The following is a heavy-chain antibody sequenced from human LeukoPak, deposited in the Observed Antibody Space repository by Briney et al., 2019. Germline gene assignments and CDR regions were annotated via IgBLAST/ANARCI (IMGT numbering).Heavy chain of an antibody. Sequence: ASVKVSCEASGYDFTAYTLNWVRQAPGQGLEWMGWINTRTANPTYAQGFVGRLVFSVDTSVNTAYLQISSLKAEDTAVYYCVRVGVLTTVFDYWGQGTLVAVSS. CDR1: GYDFTAYT. D-gene: IGHD4/OR15-4a*01. CDR3: VRVGVLTTVFDY. J-gene: IGHJ4*02. V-gene: IGHV7-4-1*02. CDR2: INTRTANP.